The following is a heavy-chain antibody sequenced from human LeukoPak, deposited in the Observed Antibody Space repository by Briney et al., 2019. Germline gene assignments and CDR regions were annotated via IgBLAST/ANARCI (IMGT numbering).Heavy chain of an antibody. D-gene: IGHD1-26*01. CDR1: GFTFSSYG. J-gene: IGHJ4*02. CDR3: ARDSGGGYSGSYFDY. V-gene: IGHV3-33*01. CDR2: IWYDGSNT. Sequence: AGGSLRLSCAASGFTFSSYGMHWVRQAPGKGLEWVAVIWYDGSNTYYADSVKGRFTISRDNSKNTLYLQMNSLRAEDTAVYYCARDSGGGYSGSYFDYWGQGTLVTVSS.